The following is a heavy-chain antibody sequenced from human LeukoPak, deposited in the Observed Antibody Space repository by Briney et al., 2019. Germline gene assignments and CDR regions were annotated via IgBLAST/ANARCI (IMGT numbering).Heavy chain of an antibody. D-gene: IGHD5-18*01. CDR1: GGSFSGYY. J-gene: IGHJ4*02. Sequence: SETLSLTRAVYGGSFSGYYWSWIRQPPGKGLEWIGEINHSGSTNYNPSLKSRVTISVDTSKNQFSLKLSSVTAADTAVYYCARGGDTAMLAYWGQGTLVTVSS. CDR3: ARGGDTAMLAY. V-gene: IGHV4-34*01. CDR2: INHSGST.